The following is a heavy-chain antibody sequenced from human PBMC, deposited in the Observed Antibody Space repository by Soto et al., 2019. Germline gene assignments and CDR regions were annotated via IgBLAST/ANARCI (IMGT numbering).Heavy chain of an antibody. CDR3: ARDRDTAMVWRYYYGMDA. J-gene: IGHJ6*02. Sequence: XGSLILSCAAAGFTFSSYSMNWVRQAPGRGLEWVSSISSSSSYIYYADSVKGRFTISRDNAKNSLYLQMNSLRAEDTAVYYCARDRDTAMVWRYYYGMDAWGQGTTVTVSS. CDR2: ISSSSSYI. CDR1: GFTFSSYS. V-gene: IGHV3-21*01. D-gene: IGHD5-18*01.